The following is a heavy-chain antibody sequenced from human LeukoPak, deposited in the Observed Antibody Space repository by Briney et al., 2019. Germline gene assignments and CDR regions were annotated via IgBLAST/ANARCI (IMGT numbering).Heavy chain of an antibody. D-gene: IGHD4-17*01. CDR2: INNAGSST. CDR3: ARESVDYGTITGYGMDV. CDR1: GFTFSSFW. V-gene: IGHV3-74*01. J-gene: IGHJ6*02. Sequence: PGGSLRLSCAASGFTFSSFWMHWVRQAPGKGLVWVSGINNAGSSTTYADSVKGRFTISRDNSKNTLYLQMNSLRAEDTAVYYCARESVDYGTITGYGMDVWGQGTTVTVSS.